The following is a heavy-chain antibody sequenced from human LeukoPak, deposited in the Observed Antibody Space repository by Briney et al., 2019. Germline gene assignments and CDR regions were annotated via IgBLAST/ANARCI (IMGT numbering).Heavy chain of an antibody. V-gene: IGHV4-59*01. D-gene: IGHD4-17*01. J-gene: IGHJ4*02. CDR3: ARGYHDYGDYGCLDY. CDR1: GGSISSYY. CDR2: IYYSGST. Sequence: ASETLSLTCTVSGGSISSYYWSWIRQPPGKGQEWIGYIYYSGSTNYNPSLKSRVTISVDTSKNQFSLKLSSVTAADTAVYYCARGYHDYGDYGCLDYWGQGTLVTVSS.